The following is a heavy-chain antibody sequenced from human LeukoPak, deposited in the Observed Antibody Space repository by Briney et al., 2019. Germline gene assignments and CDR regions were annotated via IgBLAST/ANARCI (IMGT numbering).Heavy chain of an antibody. D-gene: IGHD6-13*01. J-gene: IGHJ5*02. CDR2: IYPSDSDT. CDR1: GYSFTSYW. V-gene: IGHV5-51*01. CDR3: ARIYSSSSSWFDP. Sequence: GESLKISCKGSGYSFTSYWIGWVRQMPGKGLEWMGIIYPSDSDTRYSPSFQGQVTISADTSISTAYLQWSSLKASDTAMYYCARIYSSSSSWFDPWGQGTLVTVSS.